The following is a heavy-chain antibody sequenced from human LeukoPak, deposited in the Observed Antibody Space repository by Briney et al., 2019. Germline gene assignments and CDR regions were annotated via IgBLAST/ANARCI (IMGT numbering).Heavy chain of an antibody. CDR1: GGSISSSNW. V-gene: IGHV4-4*02. Sequence: PSGTLSLTCAVSGGSISSSNWWSWVRQPPGKGLEWIGEIYHSGSTNYNPSLKSRVTISVDTSKNQFSLKLSSVTAADTAVYYCARGPHYGDGNYFFHMDVWGKGTTVTISS. CDR3: ARGPHYGDGNYFFHMDV. J-gene: IGHJ6*03. D-gene: IGHD4-17*01. CDR2: IYHSGST.